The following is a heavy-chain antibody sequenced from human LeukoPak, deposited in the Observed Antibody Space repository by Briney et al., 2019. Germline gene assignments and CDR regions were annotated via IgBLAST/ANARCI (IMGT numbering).Heavy chain of an antibody. CDR3: ARGPTLFDYGDYGGWVYFDY. Sequence: GGSLRLSCAASGFTFSSYAMHWVRQAPGKGLEYVSAISSNGGSTYYANSVKGRFTISRDNSKNTLYLQMGSLRAEDMAAYYCARGPTLFDYGDYGGWVYFDYWGQGTLVTVSS. J-gene: IGHJ4*02. D-gene: IGHD4-17*01. CDR1: GFTFSSYA. CDR2: ISSNGGST. V-gene: IGHV3-64*01.